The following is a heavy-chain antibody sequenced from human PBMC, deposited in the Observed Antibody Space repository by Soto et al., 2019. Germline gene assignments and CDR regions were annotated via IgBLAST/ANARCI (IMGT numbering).Heavy chain of an antibody. CDR1: GGTFTTYD. V-gene: IGHV1-69*01. J-gene: IGHJ4*02. D-gene: IGHD3-16*01. CDR3: AAGSFHDTGGFGAIDF. Sequence: QAQLVQSGAEVRKPGSSVTVSCKATGGTFTTYDLNWVRQAPGQGLEWMGAIIPRFGTPSYAQRFLERVTISADEVTSTVYLTLTDLRSDDTAVFYCAAGSFHDTGGFGAIDFWGQGTLVTVSS. CDR2: IIPRFGTP.